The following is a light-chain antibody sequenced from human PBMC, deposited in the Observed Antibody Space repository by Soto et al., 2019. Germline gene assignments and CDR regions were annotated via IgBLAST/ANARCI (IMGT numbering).Light chain of an antibody. CDR2: ERS. CDR1: QSISTW. J-gene: IGKJ1*01. V-gene: IGKV1-5*03. CDR3: QQDHTYSRT. Sequence: DIQMTQSPSTLSASVGDRVTITCRASQSISTWLAWYQQKPGEAPKRLIYERSTLQRGVPSRFSGSGSGTEFPLTSSSLQPDVFVTFYCQQDHTYSRTFGQGTKVEVK.